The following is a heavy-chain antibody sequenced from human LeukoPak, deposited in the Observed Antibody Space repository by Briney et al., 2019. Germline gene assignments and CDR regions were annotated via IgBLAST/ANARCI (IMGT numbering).Heavy chain of an antibody. D-gene: IGHD3-22*01. V-gene: IGHV3-15*01. CDR1: GFTFSNAW. J-gene: IGHJ4*02. CDR2: IKSKTDGGTT. Sequence: GGSLRLSCAASGFTFSNAWMSWVRQAPGKGLEWVGRIKSKTDGGTTDYAAPVKGRFTISRDDSKNTLYLQMNSLKTEDTAVYYCTTDLTRVIETVDYWGQGTLVTVSS. CDR3: TTDLTRVIETVDY.